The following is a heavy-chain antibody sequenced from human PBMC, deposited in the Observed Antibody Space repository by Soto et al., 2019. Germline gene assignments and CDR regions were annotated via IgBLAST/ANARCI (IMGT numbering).Heavy chain of an antibody. CDR1: GVSMMINNF. CDR3: EGERIEVTGTGSGIEV. CDR2: MHHSGST. Sequence: SSATXSLTCAVSGVSMMINNFVICFRQPPGKGLEWIGEMHHSGSTNYNPSLKSRVTISVDKSKNQFSLKVSSVTAAETAVYYCEGERIEVTGTGSGIEVWGQGTTVNVYS. D-gene: IGHD3-22*01. J-gene: IGHJ6*01. V-gene: IGHV4-4*02.